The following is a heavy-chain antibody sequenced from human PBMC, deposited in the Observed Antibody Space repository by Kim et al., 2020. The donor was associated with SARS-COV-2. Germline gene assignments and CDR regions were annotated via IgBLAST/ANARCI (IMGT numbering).Heavy chain of an antibody. CDR2: IYYSGST. Sequence: SETLSLTCTVSGGSISSGGYYWSWIRQHPGKGLEWIGYIYYSGSTYYNPSLKSRVTISVDTSKNQFSLKLSSVTAADTAVYYCATLHYYGSGSSSSDAFDIGGQGTMVTVSS. D-gene: IGHD3-10*01. V-gene: IGHV4-31*03. J-gene: IGHJ3*02. CDR1: GGSISSGGYY. CDR3: ATLHYYGSGSSSSDAFDI.